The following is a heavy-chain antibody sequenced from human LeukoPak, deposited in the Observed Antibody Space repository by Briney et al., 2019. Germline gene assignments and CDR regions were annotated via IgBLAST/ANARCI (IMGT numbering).Heavy chain of an antibody. Sequence: PETLSLTRSVSGGSTNSYYWSWIRQSGGKGLEWIGRIYSSGSTVYNPSLNSRLTMSIDTSKNQFSLTLKSATATDTAVYYCARVKASSTSWTFDQWGQGALVTVSS. CDR3: ARVKASSTSWTFDQ. CDR1: GGSTNSYY. V-gene: IGHV4-4*07. D-gene: IGHD2-2*01. CDR2: IYSSGST. J-gene: IGHJ4*02.